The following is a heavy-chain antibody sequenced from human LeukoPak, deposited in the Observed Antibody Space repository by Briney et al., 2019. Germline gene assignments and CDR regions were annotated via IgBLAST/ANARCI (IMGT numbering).Heavy chain of an antibody. J-gene: IGHJ4*02. Sequence: GGSLRLSCAASGFTFSNYGMHWVRQAPGKGLEWVAFILFDGSNKFYADSVKGRFTISRDNSKNTLYLQVNSLRAEDTAVYYCAKDLAVAGTSSPDYWGQGTLVTVSS. CDR1: GFTFSNYG. V-gene: IGHV3-30*02. CDR2: ILFDGSNK. D-gene: IGHD6-19*01. CDR3: AKDLAVAGTSSPDY.